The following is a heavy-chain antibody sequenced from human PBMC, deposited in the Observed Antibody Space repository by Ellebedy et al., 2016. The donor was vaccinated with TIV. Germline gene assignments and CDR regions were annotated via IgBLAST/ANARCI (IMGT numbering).Heavy chain of an antibody. CDR1: GYSVSSSSYY. V-gene: IGHV4-61*01. D-gene: IGHD3-3*01. Sequence: SETLSLXXTVSGYSVSSSSYYWSWIRQPPGMGLEWIGYIYYSGSTNYNPSLKSQVTISVDTSKNQFSLKLSSVTAADTAVYYCARETGNAIFGVVTRNAFDPWGQGTLVTVSS. J-gene: IGHJ5*02. CDR3: ARETGNAIFGVVTRNAFDP. CDR2: IYYSGST.